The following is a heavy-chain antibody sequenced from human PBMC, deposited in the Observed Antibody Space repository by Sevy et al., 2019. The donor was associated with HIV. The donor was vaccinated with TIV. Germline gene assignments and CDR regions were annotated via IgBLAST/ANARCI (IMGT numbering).Heavy chain of an antibody. J-gene: IGHJ4*02. V-gene: IGHV4-59*01. CDR1: GGSISSYY. CDR3: ARDPITVAPYFDY. CDR2: INYSGST. D-gene: IGHD6-19*01. Sequence: TLSLTCTVSGGSISSYYCSWIRQPPGKGLEWIGYINYSGSTNYNPSLKSRVTISIDTSKNQFSLKLTSVTAADTAVYYCARDPITVAPYFDYWSQGTLVTVSS.